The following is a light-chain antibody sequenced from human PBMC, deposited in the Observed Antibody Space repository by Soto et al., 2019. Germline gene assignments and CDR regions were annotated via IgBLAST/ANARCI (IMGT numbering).Light chain of an antibody. Sequence: EIVLTQSPGTLSLSPGERATLSCRASQSVTSSYLAWYQQKPGQAPRLLIYGASSRATGIPDTFTGCGSGTDFTLTISRLEPEDFAVYDCQQYGSSSQTFGRGTKGELK. CDR1: QSVTSSY. V-gene: IGKV3-20*01. J-gene: IGKJ4*02. CDR3: QQYGSSSQT. CDR2: GAS.